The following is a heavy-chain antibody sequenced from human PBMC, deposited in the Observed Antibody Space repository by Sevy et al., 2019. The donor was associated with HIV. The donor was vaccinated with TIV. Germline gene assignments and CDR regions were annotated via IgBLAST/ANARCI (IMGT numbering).Heavy chain of an antibody. Sequence: GGSRRLSCMTSGFTFTRYTMTWVRQAPGKGLEWVSTFCFGDGKMYYAGSVNGRCTFSRDISQDTVYLQMNRLRADDTSVSYCAREGCTKPHDYWGQGTLVTVSS. V-gene: IGHV3-23*01. CDR2: FCFGDGKM. J-gene: IGHJ4*02. D-gene: IGHD2-8*01. CDR3: AREGCTKPHDY. CDR1: GFTFTRYT.